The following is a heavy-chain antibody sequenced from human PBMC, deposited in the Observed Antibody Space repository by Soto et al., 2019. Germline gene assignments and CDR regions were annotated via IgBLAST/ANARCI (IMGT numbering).Heavy chain of an antibody. CDR2: IYHSGDT. D-gene: IGHD2-15*01. CDR3: ARRGGGVVLAATTPFDY. J-gene: IGHJ4*02. CDR1: SGSISTANW. V-gene: IGHV4-4*02. Sequence: QVPLQESGPRLVRPSGTLSLTCTVSSGSISTANWWSWVLQPPGRGLEWIGEIYHSGDTNYNLSLKSRVTLSVDKSKNQFSLRLTSVTAADTAMYYCARRGGGVVLAATTPFDYWGQGNLVTVSP.